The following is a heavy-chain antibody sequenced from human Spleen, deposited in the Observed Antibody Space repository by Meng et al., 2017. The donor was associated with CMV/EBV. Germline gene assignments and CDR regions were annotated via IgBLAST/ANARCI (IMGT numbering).Heavy chain of an antibody. Sequence: ASGVNFGTYAMTWVRQAPGKGLEWVSIIGASGDSSYHADSVKGRFTIYRDNSKSNYYLEMNSLRAEDTAIYYCATLASGSYYGYFNYWGRGTLVTVSS. CDR1: GVNFGTYA. D-gene: IGHD1-26*01. V-gene: IGHV3-23*01. J-gene: IGHJ4*02. CDR2: IGASGDSS. CDR3: ATLASGSYYGYFNY.